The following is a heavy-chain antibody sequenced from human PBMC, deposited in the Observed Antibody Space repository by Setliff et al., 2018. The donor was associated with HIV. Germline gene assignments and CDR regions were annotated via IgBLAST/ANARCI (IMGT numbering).Heavy chain of an antibody. J-gene: IGHJ4*02. Sequence: PSETLSLTCTVSGGSISSGSYYWNWIRQPAGKGLEWIGRIYTSGRTNYNPSLESRVTTSVDTSKKQFSLRLTSVTAADTAVYYCARGVRDNSGWSSYYFDYWGQGTQVTVSS. CDR1: GGSISSGSYY. V-gene: IGHV4-61*02. CDR3: ARGVRDNSGWSSYYFDY. CDR2: IYTSGRT. D-gene: IGHD6-19*01.